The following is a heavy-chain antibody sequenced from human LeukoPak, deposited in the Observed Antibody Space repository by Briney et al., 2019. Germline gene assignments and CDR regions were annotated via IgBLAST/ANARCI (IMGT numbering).Heavy chain of an antibody. CDR3: ARDGEMATIYFDY. CDR1: GGTFGSYA. Sequence: SVKVSCKASGGTFGSYALSWVRQAPGQGLEWMGTIIPIVGIANYTQKFQGRVTITADKSTSTAYMELSSLRSEDTAVYYCARDGEMATIYFDYWGQGTLVTVSS. D-gene: IGHD5-24*01. J-gene: IGHJ4*02. V-gene: IGHV1-69*04. CDR2: IIPIVGIA.